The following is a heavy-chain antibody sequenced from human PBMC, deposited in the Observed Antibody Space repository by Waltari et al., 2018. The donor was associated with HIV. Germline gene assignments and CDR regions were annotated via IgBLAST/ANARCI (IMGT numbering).Heavy chain of an antibody. J-gene: IGHJ5*02. CDR1: GDTLSNYA. CDR3: ALGRIDDIRSGRENLGGFDP. D-gene: IGHD3-3*01. V-gene: IGHV1-69*04. CDR2: ISPGIGIA. Sequence: VQVVQSGAEVKKPGSSVKVSCQASGDTLSNYAVRWVRQAPGQGLEWMGRISPGIGIAMHTDKFQDRVTINADKATNSAYMELGGLRSEDTALYFCALGRIDDIRSGRENLGGFDPWGPGTLVSVSS.